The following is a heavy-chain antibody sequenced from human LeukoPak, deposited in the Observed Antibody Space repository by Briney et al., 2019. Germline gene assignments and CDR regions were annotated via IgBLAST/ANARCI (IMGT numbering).Heavy chain of an antibody. CDR1: GFPFDRYW. D-gene: IGHD3-16*01. CDR3: ARQPIYEAYFDF. CDR2: IKHDGSEK. Sequence: PGGSLRLSCAASGFPFDRYWMSWVRLAPGKGLEWVANIKHDGSEKTFVDSVKGRFTISRDNAGNSLYLQMNSLRAEDTAVYYCARQPIYEAYFDFWGQGTLVTVSS. J-gene: IGHJ4*02. V-gene: IGHV3-7*01.